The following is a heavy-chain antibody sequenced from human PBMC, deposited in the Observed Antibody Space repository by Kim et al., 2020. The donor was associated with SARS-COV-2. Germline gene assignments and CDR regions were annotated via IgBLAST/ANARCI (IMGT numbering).Heavy chain of an antibody. CDR1: GFTFSSYA. J-gene: IGHJ6*02. CDR3: ARDPAGYYDMLTGYSPPYYYYDMDV. D-gene: IGHD3-9*01. CDR2: ISYDGSNK. Sequence: GGSLRLSCAASGFTFSSYAMHWVRQAQGKGLEWVTVISYDGSNKYYADSVKGRFTISRDNSKNTLYLQMNSLRAEDTAVYYCARDPAGYYDMLTGYSPPYYYYDMDVWGQGTTVTVSS. V-gene: IGHV3-30*04.